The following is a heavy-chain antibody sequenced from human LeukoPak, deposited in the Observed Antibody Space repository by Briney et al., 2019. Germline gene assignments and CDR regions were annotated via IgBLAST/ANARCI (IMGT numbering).Heavy chain of an antibody. D-gene: IGHD2-2*03. CDR1: GFTFSSYA. CDR2: LNSNGGTT. CDR3: AKRKVDFVVVPTGWTGWFDL. V-gene: IGHV3-23*01. Sequence: PGGSLRLSCAASGFTFSSYAMSWVRQAPGKGLEWVSTLNSNGGTTYYADSVKGQFTISRDNSKSTLYLQMNSLRAEDTAVYYCAKRKVDFVVVPTGWTGWFDLWGQGTLVTVSS. J-gene: IGHJ5*02.